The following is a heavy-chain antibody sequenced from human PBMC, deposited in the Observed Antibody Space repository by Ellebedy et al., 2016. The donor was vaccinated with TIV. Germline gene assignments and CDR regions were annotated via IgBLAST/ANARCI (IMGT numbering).Heavy chain of an antibody. CDR1: GGSFSGYY. J-gene: IGHJ4*02. D-gene: IGHD1-26*01. CDR2: INHSGST. CDR3: ARVFGYSGFDY. V-gene: IGHV4-34*01. Sequence: SETLSLXXAVYGGSFSGYYWSWIRQPPGKGLEWIGEINHSGSTNYNPSLKSRVTISVDTSKNQFSLKLSSVTAADTAVYYCARVFGYSGFDYWGQGTLVTVSS.